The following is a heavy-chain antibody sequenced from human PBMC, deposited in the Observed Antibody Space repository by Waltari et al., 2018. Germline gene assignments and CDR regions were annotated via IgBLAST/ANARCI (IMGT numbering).Heavy chain of an antibody. CDR1: GFTFSSHW. J-gene: IGHJ4*02. CDR2: ISSDASAT. Sequence: EVQLVASGGGLVQPGGSLRLSCAASGFTFSSHWMHWVRQGPGKGLAWGSRISSDASATNYADSVKCRFTISRDNAKNTLYLQMNSLRVDDSAVYYCARGISTSWWGQGTLVTVSS. V-gene: IGHV3-74*01. CDR3: ARGISTSW.